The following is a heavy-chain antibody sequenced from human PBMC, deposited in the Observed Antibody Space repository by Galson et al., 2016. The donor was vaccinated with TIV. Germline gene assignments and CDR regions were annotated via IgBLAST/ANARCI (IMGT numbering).Heavy chain of an antibody. V-gene: IGHV1-18*01. J-gene: IGHJ4*02. CDR2: INAFNDNT. Sequence: SGYTFSSYGISWVRQAPGQGLEWMGWINAFNDNTHYAQKLQGRVTMTSDTFTSTGYMELRSLKSDDTAVYYCARVSADSSGGAAQFDSWGQGTLVTVSS. CDR3: ARVSADSSGGAAQFDS. D-gene: IGHD6-19*01. CDR1: GYTFSSYG.